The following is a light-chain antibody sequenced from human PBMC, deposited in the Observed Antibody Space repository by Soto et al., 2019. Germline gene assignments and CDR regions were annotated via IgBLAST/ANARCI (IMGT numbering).Light chain of an antibody. J-gene: IGKJ3*01. Sequence: DIVMTQSPDSLAVSLGERATINCKSSQSVLYSSNNKNYLAWYQQKPGQPPKLLIYWASTRESGVPDRFSGSGSGTDFTLTISSLQAEDVAVYYCQQYYSTSRVTFGPGTKVDIK. V-gene: IGKV4-1*01. CDR1: QSVLYSSNNKNY. CDR3: QQYYSTSRVT. CDR2: WAS.